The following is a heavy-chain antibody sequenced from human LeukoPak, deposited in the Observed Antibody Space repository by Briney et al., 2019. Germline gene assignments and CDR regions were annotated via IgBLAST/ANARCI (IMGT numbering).Heavy chain of an antibody. CDR3: ARVRPLIAAAGTTYSYYYMDV. CDR2: INPNSGNR. J-gene: IGHJ6*03. Sequence: ASVKVSCKASGYTFTTFDINWVRQATGQGLEWMGWINPNSGNRGYAQKFQGRVTMTRDTSISTAYMELSRLRSDDTAVYYCARVRPLIAAAGTTYSYYYMDVWGKGATVTVS. CDR1: GYTFTTFD. D-gene: IGHD6-13*01. V-gene: IGHV1-8*02.